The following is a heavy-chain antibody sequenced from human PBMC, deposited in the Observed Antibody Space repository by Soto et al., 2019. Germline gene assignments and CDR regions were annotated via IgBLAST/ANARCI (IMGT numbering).Heavy chain of an antibody. Sequence: EVQLVESGGGLVQPGRSLRLSCAASGFTFDDYAMHWVRQAPGKGLEWVSGISWNSGSIGYADSVKGRFTISRDNAKNPLYLQMNSLRAEDTALYYCAKDVSGWYNSFDYWGQGTLVTVSS. CDR2: ISWNSGSI. V-gene: IGHV3-9*01. J-gene: IGHJ4*02. CDR3: AKDVSGWYNSFDY. D-gene: IGHD6-19*01. CDR1: GFTFDDYA.